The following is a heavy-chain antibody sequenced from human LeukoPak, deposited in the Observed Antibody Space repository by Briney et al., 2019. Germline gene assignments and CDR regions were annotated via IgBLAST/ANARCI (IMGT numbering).Heavy chain of an antibody. CDR1: GFTFSSYA. CDR2: ISGSGGST. V-gene: IGHV3-23*01. CDR3: AKDLNCRDSSSWYWCSYYYYGMDV. Sequence: TGGSLRLSCAASGFTFSSYAMSWVRQAPGKGLEWVSAISGSGGSTYYADSVKGRFTISRDNSKNTLYLQMNSLRAEDTAVYYCAKDLNCRDSSSWYWCSYYYYGMDVWGQGTTVTVSS. D-gene: IGHD6-13*01. J-gene: IGHJ6*02.